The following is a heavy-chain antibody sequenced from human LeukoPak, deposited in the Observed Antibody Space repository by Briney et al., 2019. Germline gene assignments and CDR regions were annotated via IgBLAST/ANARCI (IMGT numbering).Heavy chain of an antibody. V-gene: IGHV4-34*01. J-gene: IGHJ4*02. CDR3: ARVTGSITIFVRRGIIDY. D-gene: IGHD3-3*01. CDR2: INHSAST. Sequence: SETLSLTCAVYGGSFSGYSWSWIRQPPGKGLEWIGEINHSASTNYNPSLKSRVIISVDTSKNQFSLKLSSVTAADTAVYYCARVTGSITIFVRRGIIDYWGQGTLVTVSS. CDR1: GGSFSGYS.